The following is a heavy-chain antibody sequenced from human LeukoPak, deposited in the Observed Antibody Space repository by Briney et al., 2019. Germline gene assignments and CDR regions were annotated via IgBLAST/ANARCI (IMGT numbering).Heavy chain of an antibody. CDR1: GESFSGYR. V-gene: IGHV4-34*01. J-gene: IGHJ4*02. D-gene: IGHD6-19*01. Sequence: PSETLSLTCVVYGESFSGYRWNWIRQPPGKGLEWIGEINHRGSTNYNPSLKSRVTISVDTSKNQFSLQLSSVTAADTAVYYCASAIAVAGRIGVFEYWGQGTLVTVSS. CDR3: ASAIAVAGRIGVFEY. CDR2: INHRGST.